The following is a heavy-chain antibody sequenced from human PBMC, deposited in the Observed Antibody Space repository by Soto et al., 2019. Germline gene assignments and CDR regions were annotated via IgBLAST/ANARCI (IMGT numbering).Heavy chain of an antibody. V-gene: IGHV3-30*18. CDR3: AKGVRQWLVTSDFNY. CDR1: GFTFSDYA. Sequence: VQLVESGGGVVQPGRSLRLSCAASGFTFSDYAMHWVRQAPGKGLEWVAVVSHDGRNTHYADSVKGRFTISRDSSKNTVSLERTSLRAEDTAVYYCAKGVRQWLVTSDFNYWGQGALVTVSS. D-gene: IGHD6-19*01. J-gene: IGHJ4*02. CDR2: VSHDGRNT.